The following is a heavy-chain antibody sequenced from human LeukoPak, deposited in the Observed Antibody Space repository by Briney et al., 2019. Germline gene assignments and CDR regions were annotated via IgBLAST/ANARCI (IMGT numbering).Heavy chain of an antibody. J-gene: IGHJ5*02. D-gene: IGHD3-10*01. CDR1: RFNFGGFA. V-gene: IGHV3-23*01. CDR3: AKDLNFGDGRREFDP. Sequence: GGSLRLSCAASRFNFGGFAMAWVRQTPGRGLAWVSGILASGTTYYADSVKGRFTISRDNSNNILFLQMNSLRVDDTAVYFCAKDLNFGDGRREFDPWGPGTLVTV. CDR2: ILASGTT.